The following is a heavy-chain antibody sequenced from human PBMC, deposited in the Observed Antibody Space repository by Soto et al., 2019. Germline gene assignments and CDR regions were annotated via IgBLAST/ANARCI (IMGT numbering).Heavy chain of an antibody. Sequence: ASVKVSCKASGYTFTGYYMHWVRQAPGQGLEWMGWINPNSGGTNYAQKFQGRVTMTRDTSISTAYMELSRLRSDDTAVYYCAREYAEAAGTPVRYWGQGTLVTVSS. V-gene: IGHV1-2*02. CDR2: INPNSGGT. CDR1: GYTFTGYY. D-gene: IGHD6-13*01. J-gene: IGHJ4*02. CDR3: AREYAEAAGTPVRY.